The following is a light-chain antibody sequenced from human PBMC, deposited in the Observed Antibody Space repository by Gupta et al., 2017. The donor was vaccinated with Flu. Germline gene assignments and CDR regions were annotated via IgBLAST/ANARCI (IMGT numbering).Light chain of an antibody. CDR1: SRDFGSYNL. V-gene: IGLV2-23*02. Sequence: SITISCTGTSRDFGSYNLVSWYQQHPGKAPKLMIYEVTKRPSGVSDRFSGSKSGNTASLTISGLQAEDEADYYCCSYAGSSTLIFGGGTKLTVL. CDR2: EVT. J-gene: IGLJ2*01. CDR3: CSYAGSSTLI.